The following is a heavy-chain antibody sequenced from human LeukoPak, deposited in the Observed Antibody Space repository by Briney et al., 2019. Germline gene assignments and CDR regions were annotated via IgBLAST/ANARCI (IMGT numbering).Heavy chain of an antibody. J-gene: IGHJ6*02. D-gene: IGHD2-15*01. V-gene: IGHV3-74*01. CDR3: ARDRSRWSIAPDADV. Sequence: GGSLRLSCAASGFAFNDYWMNWVRQVPGQGLMWVARINSDGTRTTYADPVKGRFTVSRDNAKNTLYLQMNSLRAEDMAVYYCARDRSRWSIAPDADVWGQGTTVTVSS. CDR1: GFAFNDYW. CDR2: INSDGTRT.